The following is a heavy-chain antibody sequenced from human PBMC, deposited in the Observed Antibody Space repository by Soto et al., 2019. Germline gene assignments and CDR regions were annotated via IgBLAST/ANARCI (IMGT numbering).Heavy chain of an antibody. D-gene: IGHD4-17*01. Sequence: ASVKVSCKASGYTFTGYYMHWVRQAPGQGLEWMGWINPNSGGTNYAQKFQGWVTMTRDTSISTAYMELSRLRSDDTAVYYCARDMTTVVTPHRWSDGMDVWGQGTTVTVSS. V-gene: IGHV1-2*04. CDR2: INPNSGGT. CDR3: ARDMTTVVTPHRWSDGMDV. CDR1: GYTFTGYY. J-gene: IGHJ6*02.